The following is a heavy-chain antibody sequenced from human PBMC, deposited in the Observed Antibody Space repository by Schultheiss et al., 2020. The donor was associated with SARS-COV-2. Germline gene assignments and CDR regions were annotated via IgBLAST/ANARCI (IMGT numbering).Heavy chain of an antibody. Sequence: SETLSLTCTVSGGSISSGGYYWSWIRQHPGKGLEWIGYIYYSGSTYYAPSLKSRVTLSVEASKNQFSLKLSSVTAADTAVYYCARHDYGGNYFFDYWGQGTLVTVAS. D-gene: IGHD4-23*01. CDR1: GGSISSGGYY. CDR3: ARHDYGGNYFFDY. V-gene: IGHV4-39*01. CDR2: IYYSGST. J-gene: IGHJ4*02.